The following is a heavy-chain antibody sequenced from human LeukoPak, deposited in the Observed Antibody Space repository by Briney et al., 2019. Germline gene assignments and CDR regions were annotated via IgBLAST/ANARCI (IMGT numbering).Heavy chain of an antibody. CDR3: ARRKAGYSVFDY. J-gene: IGHJ4*02. D-gene: IGHD5-24*01. CDR1: GFTFGAHP. Sequence: GGSLRLSCAASGFTFGAHPMNWVRQAPGKGLEWLSYISSSGSPIYFADSVKGRFTISRDNAKNSLYLQMNSLRAEDTAVYYCARRKAGYSVFDYWGQGNLVTVSS. V-gene: IGHV3-48*01. CDR2: ISSSGSPI.